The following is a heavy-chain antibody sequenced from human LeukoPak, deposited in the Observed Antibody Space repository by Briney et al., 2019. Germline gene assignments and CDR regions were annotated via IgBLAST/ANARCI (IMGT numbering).Heavy chain of an antibody. CDR2: ISAYNSNT. D-gene: IGHD6-13*01. CDR1: GYTFTSFG. Sequence: ASVKVSCKASGYTFTSFGITWVRQAPGQGLEWMGWISAYNSNTNYAQKFQGRVTMTRNTSISTAYMELSSLRSEDTAVYYCARLIAAAGTAVFDYWGQGTLVTVSS. J-gene: IGHJ4*02. CDR3: ARLIAAAGTAVFDY. V-gene: IGHV1-18*01.